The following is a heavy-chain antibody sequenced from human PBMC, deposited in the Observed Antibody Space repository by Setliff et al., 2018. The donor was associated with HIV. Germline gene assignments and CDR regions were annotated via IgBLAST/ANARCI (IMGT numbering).Heavy chain of an antibody. J-gene: IGHJ6*03. D-gene: IGHD2-2*03. V-gene: IGHV1-46*01. CDR3: ARDGPALDIVVVPAASVLGYYYYYMDV. CDR2: INPSGGST. CDR1: GYTFTSYY. Sequence: GASVKVSCKASGYTFTSYYMHWVRQAPGQGLEWMGIINPSGGSTSYAQKFQGRVTMTRDTSTNTVYMELSSLRSEDTAVYYCARDGPALDIVVVPAASVLGYYYYYMDVWGKGTTVTVSS.